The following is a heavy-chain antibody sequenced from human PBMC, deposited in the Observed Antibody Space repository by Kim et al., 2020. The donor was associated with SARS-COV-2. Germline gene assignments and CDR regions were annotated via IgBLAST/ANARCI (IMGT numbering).Heavy chain of an antibody. J-gene: IGHJ5*02. D-gene: IGHD3-10*01. V-gene: IGHV3-15*01. Sequence: GGSLRLSCAASGFTFSNAWMSWVRQAPGKGLEWVGRIKSKTDGGTTDYAAPVKGRFTISRDDSKNTLYLQMNSLKTEDTAVYYCRAQLLWFGESILTSWFDPWGQGTLVTVSS. CDR2: IKSKTDGGTT. CDR1: GFTFSNAW. CDR3: RAQLLWFGESILTSWFDP.